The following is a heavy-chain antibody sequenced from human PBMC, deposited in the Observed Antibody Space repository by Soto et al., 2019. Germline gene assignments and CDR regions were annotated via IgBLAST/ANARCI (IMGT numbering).Heavy chain of an antibody. Sequence: QVQLVQSGAEVKKPGSSVKVSCKASGGTFSSYAISWVRQAPGQGLEWMGGIIPIFGTANYAQKFQGRVTITADKSTSTAYMELSSLRSEDTALYYCARAPLPRLTVTTLNWFDPWGQGTLVTVSS. D-gene: IGHD4-4*01. CDR1: GGTFSSYA. CDR2: IIPIFGTA. J-gene: IGHJ5*02. CDR3: ARAPLPRLTVTTLNWFDP. V-gene: IGHV1-69*06.